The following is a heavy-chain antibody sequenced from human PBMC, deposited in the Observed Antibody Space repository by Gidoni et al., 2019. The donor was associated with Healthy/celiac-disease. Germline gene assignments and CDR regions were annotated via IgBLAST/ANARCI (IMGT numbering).Heavy chain of an antibody. D-gene: IGHD6-19*01. Sequence: QVQLVQSGAEVKKPGASVKVSGQASGYTFTSYYMHCVRKAPGQGLEWMGIINPSGGSKSYAQKFQGRVTMTRDTSTSTVYMELSSLRSEDTAVYYCARAGHYFDYWGQGTLVTVSS. CDR1: GYTFTSYY. CDR3: ARAGHYFDY. CDR2: INPSGGSK. V-gene: IGHV1-46*01. J-gene: IGHJ4*02.